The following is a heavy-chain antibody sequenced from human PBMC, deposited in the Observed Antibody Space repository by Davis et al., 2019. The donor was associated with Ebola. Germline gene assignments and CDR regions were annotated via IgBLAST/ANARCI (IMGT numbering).Heavy chain of an antibody. Sequence: AASVKVSCKASGYTFSSYGINWVRQAPGQGLEWMGWISGYNGNTNYALKLQGRVTMSTDTSTSTAYMELRSLRSDDTAVYYCARAGRVVVTAMADYWGQGTLVTVSS. V-gene: IGHV1-18*01. CDR2: ISGYNGNT. CDR1: GYTFSSYG. CDR3: ARAGRVVVTAMADY. J-gene: IGHJ4*02. D-gene: IGHD2-21*02.